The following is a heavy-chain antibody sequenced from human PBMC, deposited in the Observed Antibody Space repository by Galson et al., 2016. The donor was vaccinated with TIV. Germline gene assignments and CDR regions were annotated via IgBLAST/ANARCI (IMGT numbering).Heavy chain of an antibody. CDR1: GFTFSTYA. D-gene: IGHD5-24*01. CDR3: AKPDIATIDINYYFDY. Sequence: SLRLSCAASGFTFSTYAMSWVRQAPGKGLEWVSSIGTGGKTYYADSVKGRFTISRDNSKNSLHLQMNSLRADDTAVYSCAKPDIATIDINYYFDYWGQGTLVTVSS. CDR2: IGTGGKT. J-gene: IGHJ4*02. V-gene: IGHV3-23*01.